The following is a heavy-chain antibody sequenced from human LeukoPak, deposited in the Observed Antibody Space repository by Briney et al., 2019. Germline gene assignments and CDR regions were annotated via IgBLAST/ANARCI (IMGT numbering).Heavy chain of an antibody. CDR1: GGTFNIYA. J-gene: IGHJ4*02. V-gene: IGHV5-51*01. CDR3: VRFGLTSSLDY. CDR2: IYPGDSDT. Sequence: GASVKVSCKASGGTFNIYAISWVRQAPGQGLEWMGLIYPGDSDTRYSPSFQGQVTFSVDASISTAYLQLSGLRASDTAIYYCVRFGLTSSLDYWGQGTLVTVSS. D-gene: IGHD6-13*01.